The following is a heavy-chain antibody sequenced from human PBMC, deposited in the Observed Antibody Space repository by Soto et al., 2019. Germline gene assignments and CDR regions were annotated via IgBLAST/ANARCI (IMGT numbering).Heavy chain of an antibody. J-gene: IGHJ4*02. V-gene: IGHV1-69*13. D-gene: IGHD5-18*01. CDR1: GATLSTHG. CDR3: AAGDSSDTGDY. Sequence: SVKVSCKASGATLSTHGISWVRQAPGQGLEWMGGTIPIIGTTDYAEKFQGRVKITADESTTTSYMELSSLRPDDTAVYYCAAGDSSDTGDYWGQGTLVTVS. CDR2: TIPIIGTT.